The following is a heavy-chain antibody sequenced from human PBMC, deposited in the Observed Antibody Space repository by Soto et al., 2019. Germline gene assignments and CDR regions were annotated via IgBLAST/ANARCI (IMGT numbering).Heavy chain of an antibody. D-gene: IGHD1-26*01. J-gene: IGHJ4*02. CDR3: ARDKVGATPFEY. CDR1: GGSFSGYY. CDR2: INHSGST. Sequence: PSETLSLTCAVYGGSFSGYYWSWIRQPPGKGLEWIGEINHSGSTNYNPSLKSRVTISVDTSKNQFSLKLSSVTAADTAVYYCARDKVGATPFEYWGQGTLVTVS. V-gene: IGHV4-34*01.